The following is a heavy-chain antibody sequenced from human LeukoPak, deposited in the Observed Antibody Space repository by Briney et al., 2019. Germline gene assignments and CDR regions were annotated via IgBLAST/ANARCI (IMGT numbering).Heavy chain of an antibody. CDR2: IIPIFGTA. CDR1: GGTFSSYA. V-gene: IGHV1-69*06. CDR3: ARAPSPGIAAASNWFDP. Sequence: ASVKVSCKASGGTFSSYAISWVRQAPGQGLEWMGGIIPIFGTANYAQKFQGRVTITADKSTSTAYMELSSLRSEDTAVYYCARAPSPGIAAASNWFDPWGQGTLVTVSS. D-gene: IGHD6-13*01. J-gene: IGHJ5*02.